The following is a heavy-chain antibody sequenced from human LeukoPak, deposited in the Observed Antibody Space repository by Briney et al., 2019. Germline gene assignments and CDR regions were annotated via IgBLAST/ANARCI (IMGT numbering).Heavy chain of an antibody. Sequence: SETLSLTCTVSGGSISSSSYYWGWIRQPPGKGLEWIGSIYYSGSTYYNPSLKSRVTISVDTSKNQFSLKLSSVTAADTAVYYCARDFTSRVYGGNGGFDYWGQGTLVTVSS. CDR1: GGSISSSSYY. V-gene: IGHV4-39*07. J-gene: IGHJ4*02. CDR3: ARDFTSRVYGGNGGFDY. CDR2: IYYSGST. D-gene: IGHD4-23*01.